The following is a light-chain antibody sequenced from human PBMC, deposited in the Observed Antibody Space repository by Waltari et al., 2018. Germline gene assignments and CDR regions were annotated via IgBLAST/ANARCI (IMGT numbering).Light chain of an antibody. Sequence: EVVLTQSPATVSLSPGERATLSCRASHSVDIYLAWYQPKPGQAPRLLIYDASNRATGIPARFSGSGSGTDFTLTISSLEPEDFAIYYCQQRKYWPPLTFGGGTKVEIK. CDR3: QQRKYWPPLT. CDR2: DAS. CDR1: HSVDIY. V-gene: IGKV3-11*01. J-gene: IGKJ4*01.